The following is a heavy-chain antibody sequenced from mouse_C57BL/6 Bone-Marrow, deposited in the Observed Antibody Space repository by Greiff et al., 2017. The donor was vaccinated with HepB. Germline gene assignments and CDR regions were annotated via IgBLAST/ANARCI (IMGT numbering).Heavy chain of an antibody. V-gene: IGHV14-4*01. CDR2: IDPENGDT. CDR1: GFNIKDDY. CDR3: TTRTPGFAY. Sequence: EVQLQQSGAELVRPGASVKLSCTASGFNIKDDYMHWVKQRPEQGLEWIGWIDPENGDTEYASKFQGKATITADTSSNTAYLQRSSLTSEDTAVYYCTTRTPGFAYWGQGTLVTVSA. J-gene: IGHJ3*01.